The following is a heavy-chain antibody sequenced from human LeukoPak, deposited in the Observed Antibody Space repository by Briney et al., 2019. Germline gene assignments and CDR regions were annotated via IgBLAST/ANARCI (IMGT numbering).Heavy chain of an antibody. V-gene: IGHV1-2*02. J-gene: IGHJ4*02. D-gene: IGHD3-3*01. Sequence: GASVKVSCKASGYTFIGYYMHWVRQAPGQGLEWMGWINPNSGGTNYAQKFQGRVTMTRDTPISTAYMELSGLGSDDTAVYYCARANYDFWSGRRVWYFDYWGQGTLVTVSS. CDR2: INPNSGGT. CDR1: GYTFIGYY. CDR3: ARANYDFWSGRRVWYFDY.